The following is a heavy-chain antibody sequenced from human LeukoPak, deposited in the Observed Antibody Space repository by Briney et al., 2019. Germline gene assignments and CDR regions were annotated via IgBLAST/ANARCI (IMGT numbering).Heavy chain of an antibody. Sequence: SETLSLTCTVSGGSISSTSYYWGWIRLPPGKGLEWIGSIYYSGSTYYNPSLKSRVTISLDTSKNQFSLKLISVTVADTAVYYCARLDVSGSPRYFDYWGQGTLVTVSS. V-gene: IGHV4-39*01. CDR3: ARLDVSGSPRYFDY. CDR2: IYYSGST. D-gene: IGHD1-26*01. CDR1: GGSISSTSYY. J-gene: IGHJ4*02.